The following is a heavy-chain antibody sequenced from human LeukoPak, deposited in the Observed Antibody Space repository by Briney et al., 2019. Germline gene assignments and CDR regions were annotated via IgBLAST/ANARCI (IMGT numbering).Heavy chain of an antibody. V-gene: IGHV3-11*04. Sequence: PGGSLRLSCAASGFTSSDYYMSWIRQAPGKGLEWVSYISSSGSTIYYADSVKGRFTISRDNAKNSLYLQMNSLRAEDTAVYYCARDVGEGATRFDYWGQGTLVTVSS. CDR1: GFTSSDYY. CDR3: ARDVGEGATRFDY. CDR2: ISSSGSTI. J-gene: IGHJ4*02. D-gene: IGHD1-26*01.